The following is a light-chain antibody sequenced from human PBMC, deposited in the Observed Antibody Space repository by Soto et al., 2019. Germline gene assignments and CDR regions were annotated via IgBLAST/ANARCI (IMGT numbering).Light chain of an antibody. CDR1: QSVSSY. CDR3: QQLSNWT. J-gene: IGKJ1*01. CDR2: DAS. Sequence: VLTLSPAALSVSNGERATLSCRASQSVSSYLAWYQQKPGQAPRLLIYDASNRATGIPARFSGSGSGTDFTLTIRRLEPEDFAVYYCQQLSNWTSCQGTNVDIK. V-gene: IGKV3-11*01.